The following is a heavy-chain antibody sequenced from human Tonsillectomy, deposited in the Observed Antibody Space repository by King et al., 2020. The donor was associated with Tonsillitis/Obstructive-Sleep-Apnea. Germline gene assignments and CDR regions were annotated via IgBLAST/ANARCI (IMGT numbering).Heavy chain of an antibody. J-gene: IGHJ4*02. CDR1: GYTFTSYG. CDR3: ARDSMSHYYDSSGYYTFNY. D-gene: IGHD3-22*01. CDR2: ISAHNGHT. Sequence: QLVQSGAEVKKPGASVKVSCKASGYTFTSYGISWVRQAPGQGLEWMAWISAHNGHTNYAQNLQGRVTMTTDTSTSTAYMELRSLRSDDTAVYYCARDSMSHYYDSSGYYTFNYWGQGTLVTVPS. V-gene: IGHV1-18*01.